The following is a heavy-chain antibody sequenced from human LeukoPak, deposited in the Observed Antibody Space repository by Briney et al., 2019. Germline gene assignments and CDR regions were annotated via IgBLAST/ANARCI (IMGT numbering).Heavy chain of an antibody. CDR1: GYTFSDYY. V-gene: IGHV1-2*02. CDR3: ARLDYGDRTLFDY. Sequence: ASVKVSCKASGYTFSDYYMHWVRQAPGQGLEWMGWIKPNSGGKNYAQKFQGRVTMTRDTSINTAYMELSSLRSDDTAVYYCARLDYGDRTLFDYWGQGTLVTVSS. CDR2: IKPNSGGK. D-gene: IGHD4-17*01. J-gene: IGHJ4*02.